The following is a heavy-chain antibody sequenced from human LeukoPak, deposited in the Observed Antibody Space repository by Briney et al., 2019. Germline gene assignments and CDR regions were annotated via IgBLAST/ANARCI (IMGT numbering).Heavy chain of an antibody. CDR2: IYYSGST. CDR3: EREQWAYRSYYASSGYHDY. Sequence: PSENLSLTCTVSGGSISSSSYYWGWIRQPPGKGLEWIGSIYYSGSTYYNPSLKSRVTISVDTSRNQFSLNLTSVTAADAAMYYCEREQWAYRSYYASSGYHDYWGQGTLVTVSS. CDR1: GGSISSSSYY. J-gene: IGHJ4*02. D-gene: IGHD3-22*01. V-gene: IGHV4-39*07.